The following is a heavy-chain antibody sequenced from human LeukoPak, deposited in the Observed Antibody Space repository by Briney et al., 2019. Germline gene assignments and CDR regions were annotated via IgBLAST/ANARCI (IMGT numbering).Heavy chain of an antibody. J-gene: IGHJ6*02. CDR3: ARVRHMTHGGYDYNYYYGMDV. Sequence: ASVKVSCKASGYTFTGYYMHWVRQAPGQGLEWMGWINPNNGDTNYAQKFQGRVTMTRDTSISTAYMELSRLRSDDTAVYYCARVRHMTHGGYDYNYYYGMDVWGQGTTVTVSS. D-gene: IGHD5-12*01. CDR2: INPNNGDT. CDR1: GYTFTGYY. V-gene: IGHV1-2*02.